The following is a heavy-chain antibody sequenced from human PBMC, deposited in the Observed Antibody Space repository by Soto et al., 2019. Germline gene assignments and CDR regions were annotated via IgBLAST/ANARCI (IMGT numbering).Heavy chain of an antibody. V-gene: IGHV4-39*01. CDR3: ARRPYRSSGPYYFDY. J-gene: IGHJ4*02. D-gene: IGHD6-13*01. CDR1: GGSISSSSYY. Sequence: QLQLQESGPGLVKPSETLSLTCTVSGGSISSSSYYWGWIRQPPGKGLEWIGSSYYSGSTYYNPSLKSRVTISVDTSKNQFSRKLSSVTAADTAVYYCARRPYRSSGPYYFDYWGQGTLVTVSS. CDR2: SYYSGST.